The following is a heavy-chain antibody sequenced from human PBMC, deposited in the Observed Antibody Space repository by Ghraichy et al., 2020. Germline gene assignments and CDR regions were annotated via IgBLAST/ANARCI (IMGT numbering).Heavy chain of an antibody. J-gene: IGHJ4*02. V-gene: IGHV1-69*04. CDR2: IIPILGIA. CDR3: ARESLRPRPSNFDY. CDR1: GGTFSSYA. Sequence: SVKVSCKASGGTFSSYAISWVRQAPGQGLEWMGRIIPILGIANYAQKFQGRVTITADKSTSTAYMELSSLRSEDTAVCYCARESLRPRPSNFDYWGQGTLVTVSS. D-gene: IGHD4-17*01.